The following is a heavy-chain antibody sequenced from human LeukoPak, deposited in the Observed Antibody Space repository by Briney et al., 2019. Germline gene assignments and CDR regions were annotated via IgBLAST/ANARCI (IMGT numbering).Heavy chain of an antibody. CDR2: VDHSGNP. Sequence: PSQTLSLTYAVYGGSFSGYYWSWIRQPPGRGLEWIGEVDHSGNPNNNPSGKTRVTISLDTSKTQCSLKLTSVTAAATPVYYVEIDSPGYSSGWYDPFGQGNLVTV. CDR3: EIDSPGYSSGWYDP. J-gene: IGHJ5*02. CDR1: GGSFSGYY. D-gene: IGHD6-19*01. V-gene: IGHV4-34*01.